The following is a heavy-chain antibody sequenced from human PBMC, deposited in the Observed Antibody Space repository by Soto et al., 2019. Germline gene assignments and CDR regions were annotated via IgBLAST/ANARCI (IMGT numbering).Heavy chain of an antibody. CDR2: IVVGSGNT. D-gene: IGHD3-22*01. CDR3: AAPQTYYYDSSGYYSDAFDI. CDR1: GFTFTSSA. Sequence: SVKVSFKASGFTFTSSAVQWVRQARGQRLEWIGWIVVGSGNTNYAQKFQERVTITRDMSTSTAYMELSSLRSEDTAVYYCAAPQTYYYDSSGYYSDAFDIWGQGTMVTVSS. J-gene: IGHJ3*02. V-gene: IGHV1-58*01.